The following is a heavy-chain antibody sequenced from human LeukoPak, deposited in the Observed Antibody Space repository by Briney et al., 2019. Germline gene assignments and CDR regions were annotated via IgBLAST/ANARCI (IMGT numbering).Heavy chain of an antibody. CDR2: IYYSGST. J-gene: IGHJ4*02. CDR3: ARHILGDTDIAFDY. CDR1: GGSISSYY. V-gene: IGHV4-59*08. D-gene: IGHD3-10*02. Sequence: SETLSLTCIVSGGSISSYYWSWIRQPPGKGLEWIGYIYYSGSTNYNTSLKSRVTISVDTSKNQFSLKLSSVTAADTAVYYCARHILGDTDIAFDYWGQGTLVTVSS.